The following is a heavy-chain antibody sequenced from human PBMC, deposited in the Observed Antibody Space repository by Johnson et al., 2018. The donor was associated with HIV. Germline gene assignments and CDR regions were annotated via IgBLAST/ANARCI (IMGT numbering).Heavy chain of an antibody. CDR2: ISYDGSNK. CDR3: AASPEDLRAFDI. V-gene: IGHV3-30*04. D-gene: IGHD2-15*01. Sequence: QVQLVESGGGVVQPGRSLRLSCAASGFTFSSYAMHWVRQAPGKGLEWVAVISYDGSNKYYADSVKGRFTISRDNAKNSLYLQMNSLRAEDTAVYYCAASPEDLRAFDIWGQGTMVTVSS. J-gene: IGHJ3*02. CDR1: GFTFSSYA.